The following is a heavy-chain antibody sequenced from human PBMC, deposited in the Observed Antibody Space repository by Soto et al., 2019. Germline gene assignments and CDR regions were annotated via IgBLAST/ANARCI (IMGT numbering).Heavy chain of an antibody. Sequence: PGGSLRLSCAASGFTFSSYAMSWVRQAPGKGLEWVSAISGSGGSTYYADSVKGRFTISRDNSKNTLYLQMNSLRAEDTAVYYCAKDDSGVEFGFGYYSYGMDVWGQGTTVTVSS. J-gene: IGHJ6*02. D-gene: IGHD3-22*01. CDR2: ISGSGGST. CDR1: GFTFSSYA. CDR3: AKDDSGVEFGFGYYSYGMDV. V-gene: IGHV3-23*01.